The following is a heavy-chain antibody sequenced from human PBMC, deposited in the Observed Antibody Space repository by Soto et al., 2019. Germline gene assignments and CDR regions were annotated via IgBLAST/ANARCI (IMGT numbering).Heavy chain of an antibody. CDR1: GGSISSRSHY. CDR3: ARLLYDRSGYYYFDY. CDR2: VYYSGDT. D-gene: IGHD3-22*01. V-gene: IGHV4-39*01. J-gene: IGHJ4*02. Sequence: SETLSLTCTVSGGSISSRSHYWGWIRQPPGKGLEWIVSVYYSGDTYYNPSLKSRVAVSADTSKNQFSLNLRSVTAADTAIYYCARLLYDRSGYYYFDYWGQGTLVTVSS.